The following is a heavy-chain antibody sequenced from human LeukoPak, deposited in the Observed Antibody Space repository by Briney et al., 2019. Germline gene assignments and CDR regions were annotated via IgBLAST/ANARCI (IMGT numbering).Heavy chain of an antibody. CDR1: GGSISSNY. CDR2: IYNSGGI. CDR3: ARTSGYTYFDY. Sequence: PSETLSLTCTVSGGSISSNYWSWIRQPPGKGLEWIGYIYNSGGINYNPSLKSRVAIIVDTSKNQFSLKLNSVTAADTAVYYCARTSGYTYFDYWGQGTLVTVSS. V-gene: IGHV4-59*01. D-gene: IGHD5-12*01. J-gene: IGHJ4*02.